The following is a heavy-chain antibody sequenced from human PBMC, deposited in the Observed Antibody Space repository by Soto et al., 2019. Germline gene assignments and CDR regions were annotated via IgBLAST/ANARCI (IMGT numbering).Heavy chain of an antibody. CDR3: QKGLSSGDYPWFDP. V-gene: IGHV3-23*01. J-gene: IGHJ5*02. Sequence: ASSLRLSWAASGFTLSSYAMSCVLQAPGKGLEWVSAISGSGGSTYYADSVKGRFTISRDNSKNTLYLQMNSLRAEDTAVYYRQKGLSSGDYPWFDPWGQGTLVTVSS. CDR2: ISGSGGST. D-gene: IGHD3-22*01. CDR1: GFTLSSYA.